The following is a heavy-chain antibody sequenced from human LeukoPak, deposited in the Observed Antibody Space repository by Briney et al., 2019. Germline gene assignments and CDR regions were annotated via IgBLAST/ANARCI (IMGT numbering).Heavy chain of an antibody. CDR2: IKQHGSEK. Sequence: GGSLRLSCAASGFTFSSYWMSWVRQAPGKGLEWVANIKQHGSEKYYVDSVKGRFTISRDNAKNSLYLQMNSLRAEDTAVYYCARESPSSTSCYSCYYYYYMDVWGKGTTVTVSS. D-gene: IGHD2-2*02. CDR3: ARESPSSTSCYSCYYYYYMDV. J-gene: IGHJ6*03. V-gene: IGHV3-7*01. CDR1: GFTFSSYW.